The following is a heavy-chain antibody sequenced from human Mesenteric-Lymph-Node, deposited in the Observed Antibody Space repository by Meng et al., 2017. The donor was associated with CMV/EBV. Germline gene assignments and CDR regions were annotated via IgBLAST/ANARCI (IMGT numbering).Heavy chain of an antibody. Sequence: SYYWSWIRQPPGKGLEWIGYIYYSGSTNYNPPLKSRVTISVDTSKNQFSLKLSSVTAADTAVYYCAREVPYYDFWSGYSAHSNWFDPWGQGTLVTVSS. V-gene: IGHV4-59*01. D-gene: IGHD3-3*01. CDR1: SYY. CDR2: IYYSGST. J-gene: IGHJ5*02. CDR3: AREVPYYDFWSGYSAHSNWFDP.